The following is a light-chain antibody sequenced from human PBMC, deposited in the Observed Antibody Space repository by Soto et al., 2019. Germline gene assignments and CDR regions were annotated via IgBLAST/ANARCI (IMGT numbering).Light chain of an antibody. CDR1: SSNIGSNS. V-gene: IGLV1-44*01. J-gene: IGLJ1*01. CDR2: SNN. Sequence: QSVRTQPPSASLTPGQRVTISCSGSSSNIGSNSVNWYQHLPGTAPKLLIYSNNQRPSGVHDRFSGSKSGTSASLAISGLQSEDGADYYCAAWDDSMHGYVFGTGTKVTVL. CDR3: AAWDDSMHGYV.